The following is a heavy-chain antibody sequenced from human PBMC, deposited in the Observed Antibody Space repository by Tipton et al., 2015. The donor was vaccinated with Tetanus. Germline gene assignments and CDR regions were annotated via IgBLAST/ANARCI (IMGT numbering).Heavy chain of an antibody. J-gene: IGHJ5*02. Sequence: SLRLSCAASGFIFSSYSMNWVRQAPGKGLEWVSYISSSSSTIHYADSVKGRFTISRDNAKNSLYLQMNSLRDEDTAVYYCAREKYDFWSGYYRNWFDPWGQGTLVTVSS. CDR3: AREKYDFWSGYYRNWFDP. CDR2: ISSSSSTI. D-gene: IGHD3-3*01. V-gene: IGHV3-48*02. CDR1: GFIFSSYS.